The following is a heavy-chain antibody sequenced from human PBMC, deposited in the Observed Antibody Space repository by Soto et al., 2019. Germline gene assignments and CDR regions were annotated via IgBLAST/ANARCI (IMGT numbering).Heavy chain of an antibody. CDR1: GFTFSGYS. D-gene: IGHD3-10*01. CDR3: ATDSGVFTNAVRTVV. V-gene: IGHV3-21*01. J-gene: IGHJ6*02. Sequence: PGGSLRLSCAASGFTFSGYSMNWVRQAPGKGLEWVSSISSSSSYIYYADSVKGRFTISRDNAKNSLYLQMNSLRSEDTAVYYCATDSGVFTNAVRTVVWGQGTTVTVSS. CDR2: ISSSSSYI.